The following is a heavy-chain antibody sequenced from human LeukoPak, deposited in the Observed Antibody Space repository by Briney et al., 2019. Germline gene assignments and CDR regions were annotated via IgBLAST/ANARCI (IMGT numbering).Heavy chain of an antibody. V-gene: IGHV1-3*01. CDR3: ARGTYYYGSGSYYLHY. J-gene: IGHJ4*02. CDR1: GYTFTSYA. CDR2: INAGNGNT. D-gene: IGHD3-10*01. Sequence: GASVKVSCKASGYTFTSYAMHWVRQAPGQRLEWMGGINAGNGNTKYSQKFQGRVTITSDTSASTAYMELSSLISEDTAVYYCARGTYYYGSGSYYLHYWGQGTLVTVSS.